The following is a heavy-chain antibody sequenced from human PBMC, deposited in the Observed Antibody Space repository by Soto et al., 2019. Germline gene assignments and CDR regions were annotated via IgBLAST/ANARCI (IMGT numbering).Heavy chain of an antibody. Sequence: SETLSLTCTVSGGSISSYYWSWIRQPPGKGLEWIGYIYYSGSTNFNPSLKSRVTISVDTSKNQFSLKLSSVTAADTAVYYCARNYYGDYPLYYYGMDVWGQGTTVTVSS. CDR2: IYYSGST. J-gene: IGHJ6*02. CDR1: GGSISSYY. V-gene: IGHV4-59*01. D-gene: IGHD4-17*01. CDR3: ARNYYGDYPLYYYGMDV.